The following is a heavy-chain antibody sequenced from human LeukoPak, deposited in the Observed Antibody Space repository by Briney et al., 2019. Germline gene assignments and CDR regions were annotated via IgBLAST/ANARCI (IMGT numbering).Heavy chain of an antibody. J-gene: IGHJ4*02. D-gene: IGHD3-22*01. V-gene: IGHV3-48*01. Sequence: QPGGSLRLSCAASGFTFSTYSMNWVRQAPGKGLEWVSYISSGSSTIYYADSVKGRFTISRDNAKNSLFPQMNSLRAEDTAVYYCARGAYYYEDWGQGTLVTVSS. CDR1: GFTFSTYS. CDR3: ARGAYYYED. CDR2: ISSGSSTI.